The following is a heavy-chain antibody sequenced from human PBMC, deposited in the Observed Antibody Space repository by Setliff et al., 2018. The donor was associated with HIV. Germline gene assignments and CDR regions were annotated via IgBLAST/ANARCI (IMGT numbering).Heavy chain of an antibody. CDR2: INHSGRA. D-gene: IGHD1-26*01. J-gene: IGHJ1*01. CDR1: GESFSGYY. Sequence: SETLSLTCAVYGESFSGYYWSWIRQPAGKGLEWLGEINHSGRAKYNPSLKSRVTISVDTSKNQFSLRLSSVTAADTAVYYCARHVSGSYHSPFQHWGQGALVTVSS. CDR3: ARHVSGSYHSPFQH. V-gene: IGHV4-34*01.